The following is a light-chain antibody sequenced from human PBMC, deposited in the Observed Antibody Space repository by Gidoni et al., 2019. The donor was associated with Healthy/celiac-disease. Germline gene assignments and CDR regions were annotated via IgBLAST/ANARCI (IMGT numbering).Light chain of an antibody. CDR2: GKN. V-gene: IGLV3-19*01. J-gene: IGLJ2*01. Sequence: SSELTKDPAVSVALGQTVRITCQGDSLRSYYASWYQQKPGQAPLLVIYGKNNRPSGIPDRFSGSSSGHTASLTITGAQAEDAADYYCNSRDSSGNHVVFGGGTKLTVL. CDR3: NSRDSSGNHVV. CDR1: SLRSYY.